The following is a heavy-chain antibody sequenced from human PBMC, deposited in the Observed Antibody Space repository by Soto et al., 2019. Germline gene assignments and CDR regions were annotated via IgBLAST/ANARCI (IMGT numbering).Heavy chain of an antibody. D-gene: IGHD2-21*02. CDR3: AKGTGLAYCGGDCSHYYYYGMDV. Sequence: PGGSLRLSCAASGFTFSHVWMSWVRQVPGKGLEWVSAISGSGDSTYYADSVKGRFTISRDNSKNTLYLQMNNLRAEDTAVYYCAKGTGLAYCGGDCSHYYYYGMDVWGQGTTVTVSS. V-gene: IGHV3-23*01. CDR2: ISGSGDST. CDR1: GFTFSHVW. J-gene: IGHJ6*02.